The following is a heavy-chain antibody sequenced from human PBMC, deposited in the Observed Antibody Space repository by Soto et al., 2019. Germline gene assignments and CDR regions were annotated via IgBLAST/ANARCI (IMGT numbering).Heavy chain of an antibody. Sequence: SETLSLTCTVSGGSISSSSYYWGWIRQPPGKGLEWIGSIYYSGSTYYNPSPKSRVTISVDTSKNQFSLKLSSVTAADTAVYYCARHVGVVGPTRADYWGQGTQVTVSS. CDR2: IYYSGST. CDR1: GGSISSSSYY. J-gene: IGHJ4*02. CDR3: ARHVGVVGPTRADY. D-gene: IGHD2-21*01. V-gene: IGHV4-39*01.